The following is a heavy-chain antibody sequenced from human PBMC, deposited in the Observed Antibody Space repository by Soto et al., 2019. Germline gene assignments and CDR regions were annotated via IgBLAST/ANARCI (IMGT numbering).Heavy chain of an antibody. CDR3: AGRRDGYNKPNDY. V-gene: IGHV1-69*05. Sequence: QVQLVQSGAEVKKPGSSVKVSSKASGSTFISYAISWVRQAPGHGLEWMGGIIPIFGTANYAQKFQGRVTITSDESTSTAYMELSSLRSEDTAVYYCAGRRDGYNKPNDYWGQGTLVTVSS. CDR1: GSTFISYA. J-gene: IGHJ4*02. D-gene: IGHD5-12*01. CDR2: IIPIFGTA.